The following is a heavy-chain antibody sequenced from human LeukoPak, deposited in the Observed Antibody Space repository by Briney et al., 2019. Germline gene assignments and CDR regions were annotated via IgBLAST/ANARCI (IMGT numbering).Heavy chain of an antibody. CDR2: IRSTGGTT. Sequence: GGSLRLSCGASGFTFSNYAMSWVRQAPGKGLESVSDIRSTGGTTAYADSVKGRFTISRDNSRNTLYLQMNSLRAEDTAVYYCTRADRYGTTWYGRVDYWGQGTLVTVSS. CDR1: GFTFSNYA. V-gene: IGHV3-23*01. J-gene: IGHJ4*02. CDR3: TRADRYGTTWYGRVDY. D-gene: IGHD6-13*01.